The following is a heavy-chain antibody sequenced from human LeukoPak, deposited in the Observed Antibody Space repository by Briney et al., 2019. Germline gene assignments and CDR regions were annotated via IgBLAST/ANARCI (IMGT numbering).Heavy chain of an antibody. D-gene: IGHD1-26*01. CDR3: ARDVYSGTSNFATNWFDP. CDR2: INSDGSST. Sequence: GGSLRLSCAASGLTFSSYWMHWVRQAPGKELVLFSRINSDGSSTSYADSVKGRFTISRDNAKNTLYLKMNSLRAEDTAVYYCARDVYSGTSNFATNWFDPWGQGTLVTVSS. CDR1: GLTFSSYW. J-gene: IGHJ5*02. V-gene: IGHV3-74*01.